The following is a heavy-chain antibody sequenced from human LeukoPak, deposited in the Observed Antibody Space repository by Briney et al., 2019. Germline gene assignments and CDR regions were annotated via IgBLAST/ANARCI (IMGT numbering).Heavy chain of an antibody. V-gene: IGHV3-30*01. Sequence: GGSLRLSCAGSGFTFSSYAMHWVRQAPGKGLEWVAVISYDGSNKYYADSVKGRFTISRDNPKNTLYLQMNSLRAEDTAVYYCARHNYGGNSHGGLGYWGQGTLVTVSS. D-gene: IGHD4-23*01. CDR2: ISYDGSNK. J-gene: IGHJ4*02. CDR1: GFTFSSYA. CDR3: ARHNYGGNSHGGLGY.